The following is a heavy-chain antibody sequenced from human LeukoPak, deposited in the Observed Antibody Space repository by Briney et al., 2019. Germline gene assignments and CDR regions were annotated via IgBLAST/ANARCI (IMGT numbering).Heavy chain of an antibody. V-gene: IGHV3-23*01. CDR2: ISGSGGST. J-gene: IGHJ4*02. CDR1: GFTFSSYA. CDR3: SKEYILTGYYLH. Sequence: GGSLRLSCAASGFTFSSYAMSWVRQAPGKGLEWVSAISGSGGSTYYADSVKGRFTISRDNSKNTLYLQMNSLGAEDTAVYYCSKEYILTGYYLHWGQGTLVTVSS. D-gene: IGHD3-9*01.